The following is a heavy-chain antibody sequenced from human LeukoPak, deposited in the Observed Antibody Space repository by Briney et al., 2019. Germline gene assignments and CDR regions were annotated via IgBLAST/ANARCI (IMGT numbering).Heavy chain of an antibody. J-gene: IGHJ4*02. CDR2: IYYSGST. CDR1: GGSISSCSYS. V-gene: IGHV4-39*01. CDR3: ARREGARPMDF. D-gene: IGHD6-6*01. Sequence: SETLSLTCTVSGGSISSCSYSWGWIRQPPGKGLEWIGSIYYSGSTYYNPSLKSRVTISVDASKNQFSLKLSSVTAADTAVYYCARREGARPMDFWGQGILVTVSS.